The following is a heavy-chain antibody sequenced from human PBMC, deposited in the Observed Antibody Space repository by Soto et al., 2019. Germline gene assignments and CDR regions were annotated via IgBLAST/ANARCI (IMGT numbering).Heavy chain of an antibody. J-gene: IGHJ4*02. V-gene: IGHV3-23*01. Sequence: PGGSLRLSCVASRFSFNTFAMSWVRQAPGKGLEWVSSINAGGGNTYYADSVKGRFTVSRDNSKNTLHLQMDTLRAEDTAIYYCAKDSYEYCPPRHYYRLDYWGQGTKVTVSS. D-gene: IGHD3-22*01. CDR3: AKDSYEYCPPRHYYRLDY. CDR1: RFSFNTFA. CDR2: INAGGGNT.